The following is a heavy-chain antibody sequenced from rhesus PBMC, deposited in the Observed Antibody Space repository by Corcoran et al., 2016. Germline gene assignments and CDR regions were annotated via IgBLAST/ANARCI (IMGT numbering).Heavy chain of an antibody. V-gene: IGHV4-127*01. CDR2: IGGSSGST. Sequence: QVQLQESGPGLVKPSETLSLTSAVSGYSISSGYGWSWIRQPPGKGLEWIGYIGGSSGSTTYHPSPQCRGTFSKGTSKNQFSLKLSCVTAADTAVYYCARGHNWNYGAFDFWGQGLRVTVSS. D-gene: IGHD1-26*01. CDR3: ARGHNWNYGAFDF. J-gene: IGHJ3*01. CDR1: GYSISSGYG.